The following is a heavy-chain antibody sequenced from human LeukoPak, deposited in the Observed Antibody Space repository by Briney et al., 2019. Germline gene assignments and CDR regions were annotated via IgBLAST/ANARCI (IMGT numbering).Heavy chain of an antibody. CDR1: GFSFTTYW. V-gene: IGHV3-7*01. CDR3: ARDSAGNDY. D-gene: IGHD6-13*01. Sequence: AGGSLRLSCAASGFSFTTYWMSWVHQAPGKGLEWVANIKEDGSEKYYVDSVEGRFTISRDNAKNSIYLQMNSLRAEDTAMYYCARDSAGNDYWGQGTLVTVSS. J-gene: IGHJ4*02. CDR2: IKEDGSEK.